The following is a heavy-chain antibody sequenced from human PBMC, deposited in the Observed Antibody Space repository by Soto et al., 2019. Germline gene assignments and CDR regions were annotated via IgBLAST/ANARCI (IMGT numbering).Heavy chain of an antibody. V-gene: IGHV1-3*01. Sequence: ASVKVSCKASGYTFTSYAMHWVRQAPGQRLEWMGWINVGNGNTKYSQKFQGRVTITRDTSASTAYMELSSLRSEDTAVYYCAKVGCSGGSCYAVDYWGQGTLVTV. CDR1: GYTFTSYA. CDR3: AKVGCSGGSCYAVDY. D-gene: IGHD2-15*01. CDR2: INVGNGNT. J-gene: IGHJ4*02.